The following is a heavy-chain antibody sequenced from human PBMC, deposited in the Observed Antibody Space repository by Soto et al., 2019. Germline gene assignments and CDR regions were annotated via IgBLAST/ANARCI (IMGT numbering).Heavy chain of an antibody. CDR3: TSEVPNTYSNYYYYYYMDV. CDR2: IRSKAYGGTT. D-gene: IGHD4-4*01. J-gene: IGHJ6*03. V-gene: IGHV3-49*04. Sequence: GGSLRLSCTASGFTFGDYAMSWVRQAPGKGLEWVGFIRSKAYGGTTEYAASVKGRFTISRDDSKSIAYLQMNSLKTEDTAVYYCTSEVPNTYSNYYYYYYMDVWGKGTTVTVSS. CDR1: GFTFGDYA.